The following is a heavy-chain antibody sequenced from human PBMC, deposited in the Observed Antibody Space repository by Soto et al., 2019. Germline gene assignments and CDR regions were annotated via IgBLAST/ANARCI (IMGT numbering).Heavy chain of an antibody. V-gene: IGHV3-15*01. CDR2: IKGSHAGGTT. J-gene: IGHJ4*02. CDR3: ATEGGYPGSNFYGAY. D-gene: IGHD1-26*01. Sequence: EVQLVESGGGLVEPGGSIRLSCVASGFTFSRAYMTWVRQAPGKGLEWVGRIKGSHAGGTTDYATSVKGRFTISRDDSKNTLYLQLNSLKIEDTSLYYCATEGGYPGSNFYGAYWGQGTLVTVSS. CDR1: GFTFSRAY.